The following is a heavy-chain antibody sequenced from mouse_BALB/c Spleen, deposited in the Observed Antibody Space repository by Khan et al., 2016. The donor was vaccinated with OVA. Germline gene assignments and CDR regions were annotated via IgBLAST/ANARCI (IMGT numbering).Heavy chain of an antibody. CDR1: GYTFTNAG. CDR3: ARGGAAYYKNDGGAMDY. V-gene: IGHV9-4*02. Sequence: QIQLVQSGPELKRPGETVRISCKASGYTFTNAGMQWVQKMPGKGLKWIGWINTHSGVPKYAEALKGRFAFSLDTSATTAYLQITNLKNEDTATXFWARGGAAYYKNDGGAMDYWGQGTSVTVSS. J-gene: IGHJ4*01. D-gene: IGHD2-12*01. CDR2: INTHSGVP.